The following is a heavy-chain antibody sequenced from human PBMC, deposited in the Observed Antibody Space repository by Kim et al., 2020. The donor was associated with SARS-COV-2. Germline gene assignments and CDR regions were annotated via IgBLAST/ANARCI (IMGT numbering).Heavy chain of an antibody. V-gene: IGHV3-30-3*01. CDR2: ISYDGSNK. D-gene: IGHD1-26*01. J-gene: IGHJ6*02. CDR1: GFTFSSYA. CDR3: AREMGAKVRYYYYGMDV. Sequence: GGSLRLSCAASGFTFSSYAMHWVRQAPGKGLEWVAVISYDGSNKYYADSVKGRFTISRDNSKNTLYLQMNSLRAEDTAVYYCAREMGAKVRYYYYGMDVWGQGTTVTVSS.